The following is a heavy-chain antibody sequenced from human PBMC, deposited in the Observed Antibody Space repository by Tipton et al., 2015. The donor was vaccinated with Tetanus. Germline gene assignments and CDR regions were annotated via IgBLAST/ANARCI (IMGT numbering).Heavy chain of an antibody. J-gene: IGHJ5*02. D-gene: IGHD6-6*01. CDR1: GGSINSPDYS. CDR3: ARDRGQQFVSDWLDP. V-gene: IGHV4-30-2*01. CDR2: IYQSGST. Sequence: TLSLTCTVSGGSINSPDYSWGWIRQPPEKGLEWIGYIYQSGSTSYNPSLATRVTITADKSKNQFSLNLRSVTAADTAVYYCARDRGQQFVSDWLDPWGQGTLVTVSS.